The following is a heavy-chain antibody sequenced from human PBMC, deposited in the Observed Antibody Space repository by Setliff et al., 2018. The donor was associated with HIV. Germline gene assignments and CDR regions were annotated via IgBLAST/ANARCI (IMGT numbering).Heavy chain of an antibody. J-gene: IGHJ3*02. Sequence: ASVKVSCKAFGYSFTSYFLHWVRQAPGQGLEWLGIIDPNGGATNNAQKLQGRLTVTMDTSTSTLYMELSNLRSDDTAVYYCARAGGGATDQAFDIWGQVTMVTVSS. V-gene: IGHV1-46*01. CDR2: IDPNGGAT. CDR3: ARAGGGATDQAFDI. D-gene: IGHD2-2*01. CDR1: GYSFTSYF.